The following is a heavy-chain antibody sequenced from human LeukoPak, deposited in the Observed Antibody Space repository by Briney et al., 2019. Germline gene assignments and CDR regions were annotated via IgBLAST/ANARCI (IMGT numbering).Heavy chain of an antibody. Sequence: GESLKISCNGSGYXFTSYWIFWVRQMPGKGLEWMGRIDPTDSCTNYSPSFQGHVTISADKSISTAYLQWNSLKASDTAMYYCARRHYDISTGYPFDYWGQGTLVTVSS. D-gene: IGHD3-9*01. CDR1: GYXFTSYW. CDR2: IDPTDSCT. J-gene: IGHJ4*02. V-gene: IGHV5-10-1*01. CDR3: ARRHYDISTGYPFDY.